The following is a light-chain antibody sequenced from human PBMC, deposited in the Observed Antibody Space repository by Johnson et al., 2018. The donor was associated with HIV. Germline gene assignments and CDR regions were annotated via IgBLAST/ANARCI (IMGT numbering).Light chain of an antibody. J-gene: IGLJ1*01. V-gene: IGLV1-51*02. CDR2: ENN. Sequence: HSVLTQPPSVSAAPGQKVTISCSGSSPNIGNNYVSWYQQLPGTAPKLLIYENNKRPSGIPDRFSGSKSGTSATLGITGLQTGDEADYYCGTWDSSLSAGVFGAGTKVTVL. CDR1: SPNIGNNY. CDR3: GTWDSSLSAGV.